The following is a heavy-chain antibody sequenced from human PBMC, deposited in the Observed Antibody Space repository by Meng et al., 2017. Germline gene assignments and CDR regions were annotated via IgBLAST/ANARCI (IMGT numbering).Heavy chain of an antibody. CDR2: ISSSSSYI. Sequence: SLMISCAASGFTFSSYSMNWVRQAPGKVLEWVSSISSSSSYIYYADSVKGRFTIARDNAKNSQYLQMNSLRAEDTAVYYCARERYLSIVGATYLPYWYFDRWGHGTLVTVSS. J-gene: IGHJ2*01. CDR3: ARERYLSIVGATYLPYWYFDR. D-gene: IGHD1-26*01. V-gene: IGHV3-21*01. CDR1: GFTFSSYS.